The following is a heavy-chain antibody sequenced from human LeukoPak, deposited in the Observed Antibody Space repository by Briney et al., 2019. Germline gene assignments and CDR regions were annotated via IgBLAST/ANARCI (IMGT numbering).Heavy chain of an antibody. Sequence: GGSLRLSCAASGFTFSSYGMHWVRQAPGKGLEWVAVISYDGSNKYYADSVKGRFTISRDNSKNTLYLQMNSLRAEDTAVYYCARPDYDSSGYYYFDYWGQGTLVTVSS. CDR3: ARPDYDSSGYYYFDY. CDR1: GFTFSSYG. V-gene: IGHV3-30*03. D-gene: IGHD3-22*01. J-gene: IGHJ4*02. CDR2: ISYDGSNK.